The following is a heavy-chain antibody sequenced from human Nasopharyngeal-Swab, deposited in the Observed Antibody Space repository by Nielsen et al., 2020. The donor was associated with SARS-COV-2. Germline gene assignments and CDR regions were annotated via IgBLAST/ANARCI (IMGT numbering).Heavy chain of an antibody. CDR1: GFTFSGSA. D-gene: IGHD1-26*01. V-gene: IGHV3-73*01. CDR2: IRSKANSYAT. J-gene: IGHJ6*02. Sequence: GESLKISCAASGFTFSGSAMHWVRQASGKGLEWVGRIRSKANSYATAYAASVKGRFTISRDDSKNTAYLQMNSLKTEDTAVYYCTRGGTVGPPELGMDVWGQGTTVTVSS. CDR3: TRGGTVGPPELGMDV.